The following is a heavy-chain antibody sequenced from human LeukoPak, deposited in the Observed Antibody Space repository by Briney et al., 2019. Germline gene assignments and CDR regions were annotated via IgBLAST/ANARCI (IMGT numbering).Heavy chain of an antibody. CDR2: IWSDGNTK. V-gene: IGHV3-33*06. Sequence: GRSLRLSCEASGFTFRSYGMHWVRQAPGKGLEWVAVIWSDGNTKYYADSVEGRFNISRDNSKSTLFLQMDSLRVEDTAVYFCAKQRRFREYFFDYWGQGTLVTVSS. CDR1: GFTFRSYG. D-gene: IGHD2/OR15-2a*01. J-gene: IGHJ4*02. CDR3: AKQRRFREYFFDY.